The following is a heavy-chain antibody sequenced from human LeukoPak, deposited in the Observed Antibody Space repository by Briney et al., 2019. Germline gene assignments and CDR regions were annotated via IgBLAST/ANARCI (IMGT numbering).Heavy chain of an antibody. D-gene: IGHD6-19*01. V-gene: IGHV1-8*01. J-gene: IGHJ4*02. CDR2: MNPNSGNT. Sequence: ASVKVSCKASGYTFTSYDINWVRQATGQGLEWMGWMNPNSGNTGYAQKFQGRVTMTRDTSTSTVYMELSSLRSEDTAVYYCARAGSGWLLDYWGQGTLVTVSS. CDR3: ARAGSGWLLDY. CDR1: GYTFTSYD.